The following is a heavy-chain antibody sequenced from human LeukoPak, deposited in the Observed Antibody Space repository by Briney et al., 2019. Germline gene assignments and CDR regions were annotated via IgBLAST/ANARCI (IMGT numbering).Heavy chain of an antibody. CDR3: ARVTTMVRGVDY. D-gene: IGHD3-10*01. V-gene: IGHV4-4*02. Sequence: PSETLSLTCAVFGDSISSTNWWSWLRQTPGKGLEWIGEIYHSGNTNYNPSLKSRVTISGDKSKNQFSLKLSSVTAADTAVYYCARVTTMVRGVDYWGQGTLVTVSS. CDR2: IYHSGNT. J-gene: IGHJ4*02. CDR1: GDSISSTNW.